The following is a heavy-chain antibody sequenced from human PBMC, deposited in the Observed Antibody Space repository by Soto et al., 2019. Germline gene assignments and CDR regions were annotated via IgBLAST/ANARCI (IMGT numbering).Heavy chain of an antibody. D-gene: IGHD1-26*01. CDR1: GFTFSSYA. V-gene: IGHV3-23*01. CDR3: AKDHSGSYWRSWFDP. CDR2: ISGSGGST. J-gene: IGHJ5*02. Sequence: EVQLLESGGGLVQPGGSLRLSCAASGFTFSSYAMSWVRQATGKGLAWVSAISGSGGSTYYADSVKGRFTISRDNSKNTLYLQMNSLRAEDTAVYYCAKDHSGSYWRSWFDPWGQGTLVTVSS.